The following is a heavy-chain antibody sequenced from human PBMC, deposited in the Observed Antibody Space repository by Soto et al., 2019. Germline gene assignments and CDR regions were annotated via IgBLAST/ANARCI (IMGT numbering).Heavy chain of an antibody. J-gene: IGHJ4*02. CDR1: GGSFSGHY. Sequence: QVQLQQWGAGLLKPSETLSLTCAVYGGSFSGHYWNWILQPPGKGLEWIGEINHSGSTNYNPSLKSRVTISGDTSKNQFSLRLSSVNAADTAVYYCARGGRYCSGGSCYSLIDYWSQGTLVTVSS. CDR2: INHSGST. V-gene: IGHV4-34*01. D-gene: IGHD2-15*01. CDR3: ARGGRYCSGGSCYSLIDY.